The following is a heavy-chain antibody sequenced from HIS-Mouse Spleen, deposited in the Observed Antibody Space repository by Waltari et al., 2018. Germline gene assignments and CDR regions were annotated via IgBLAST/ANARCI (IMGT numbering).Heavy chain of an antibody. Sequence: QVQLVQSGAEVKKPGASVKVSCKASGYTFTGYYMHWVRQAPGQGLEWRGWINPNSGDTNYAQKFQGRVTMTRDTSISTAYMELSRLRSDDTAVYYCARDGYNYYFDYWGQGTLVTVSS. V-gene: IGHV1-2*02. D-gene: IGHD5-12*01. CDR1: GYTFTGYY. J-gene: IGHJ4*02. CDR3: ARDGYNYYFDY. CDR2: INPNSGDT.